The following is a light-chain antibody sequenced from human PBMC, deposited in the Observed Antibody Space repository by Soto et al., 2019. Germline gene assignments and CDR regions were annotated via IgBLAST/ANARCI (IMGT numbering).Light chain of an antibody. J-gene: IGLJ2*01. Sequence: QSALTQPASVSGSPGQSITISCTGISSDVGGYNYVSWYQQHPGKAPKLMIYDVSNRPSGVSNHFSGSKSGNTASLTISGLQAEDEADYYCSSYTSSSTVFGGGTKLTVL. CDR1: SSDVGGYNY. CDR2: DVS. V-gene: IGLV2-14*01. CDR3: SSYTSSSTV.